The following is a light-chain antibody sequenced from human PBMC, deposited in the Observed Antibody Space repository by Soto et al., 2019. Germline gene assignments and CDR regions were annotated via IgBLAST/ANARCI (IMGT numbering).Light chain of an antibody. CDR2: EVS. J-gene: IGLJ2*01. V-gene: IGLV2-8*01. CDR1: SSDVGGYNY. CDR3: SSYAGRV. Sequence: QSALTQPPSASGSPGQSVTISCTGTSSDVGGYNYVSWYQQHPGKAPKLMIYEVSKRPSGVPDRFSGSKSGNTASLTVSGLRAEDEADYYCSSYAGRVFGGGTKVTVL.